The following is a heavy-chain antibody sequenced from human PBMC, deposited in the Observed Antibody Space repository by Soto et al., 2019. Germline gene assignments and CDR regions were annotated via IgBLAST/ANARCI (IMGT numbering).Heavy chain of an antibody. CDR3: ARDRKSIAARHNWFEP. D-gene: IGHD6-6*01. V-gene: IGHV1-69*04. CDR2: IIPILGIA. CDR1: GGTFSSYT. J-gene: IGHJ5*02. Sequence: SVKVSCKSSGGTFSSYTISGVRQTPGQGLEWMGRIIPILGIANYAQKFQGRVTITADKSTSTAYMELSSLRSEDTAVYYCARDRKSIAARHNWFEPWGQGTLVTVSS.